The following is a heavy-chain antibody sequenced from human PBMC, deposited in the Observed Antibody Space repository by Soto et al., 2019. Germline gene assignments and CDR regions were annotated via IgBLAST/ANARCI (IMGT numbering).Heavy chain of an antibody. CDR3: ARSSGGNLERNRDGSNRYAP. CDR2: INPHGGST. Sequence: ASVKVSCKAPRDTFTRYYINWVRQAPGQGLEWMGVINPHGGSTAYAQKFKGRVTLTRGTSASTVYMEVSRLTSEDTAMYYCARSSGGNLERNRDGSNRYAPSGQGT. CDR1: RDTFTRYY. D-gene: IGHD3-16*01. V-gene: IGHV1-46*01. J-gene: IGHJ5*02.